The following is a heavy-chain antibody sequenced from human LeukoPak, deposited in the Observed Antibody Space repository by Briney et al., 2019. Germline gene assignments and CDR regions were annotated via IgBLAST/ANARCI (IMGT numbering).Heavy chain of an antibody. CDR1: GFTFSSYA. V-gene: IGHV3-23*01. Sequence: GGSLRLSCAASGFTFSSYAMSWVRQAPGKGLEWVSAISGSGGSTYYADSVKGRFTISRDNSKNTLYLQMNSLGVDDTAQYYCARDHYYGAGTPPGDTFDIWGQGTMVTVSS. CDR2: ISGSGGST. J-gene: IGHJ3*02. CDR3: ARDHYYGAGTPPGDTFDI. D-gene: IGHD3-10*01.